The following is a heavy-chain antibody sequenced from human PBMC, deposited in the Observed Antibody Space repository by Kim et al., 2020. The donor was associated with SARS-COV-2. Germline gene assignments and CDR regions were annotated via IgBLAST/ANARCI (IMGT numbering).Heavy chain of an antibody. V-gene: IGHV4-59*08. J-gene: IGHJ4*02. Sequence: SETLSLTCTVSRGSISTYYWSWIRQPPGKGLEWIGYIYYSGSTNYNPSLKSRVTISVDTSKNQFSLKLSSVTAADTAVYYCARQGSSYGLSYWGQGTLVTVSS. CDR2: IYYSGST. D-gene: IGHD5-18*01. CDR1: RGSISTYY. CDR3: ARQGSSYGLSY.